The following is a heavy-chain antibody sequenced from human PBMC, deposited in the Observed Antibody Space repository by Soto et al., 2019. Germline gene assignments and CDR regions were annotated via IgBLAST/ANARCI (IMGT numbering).Heavy chain of an antibody. CDR1: GFTLNDYY. Sequence: LRLSCATSGFTLNDYYISWVRQVPGKGLEWVGNIKGDGSDPHYVDSVKGRFTISRDNAENLVYLQMNHLRVEDTAMYYCARDPVTADWGQGTTVTVSS. CDR3: ARDPVTAD. J-gene: IGHJ4*02. CDR2: IKGDGSDP. V-gene: IGHV3-7*03.